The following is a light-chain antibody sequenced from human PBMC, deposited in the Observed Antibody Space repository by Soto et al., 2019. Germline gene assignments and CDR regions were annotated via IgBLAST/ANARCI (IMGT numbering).Light chain of an antibody. CDR3: QKYNSAPPL. CDR2: GAS. J-gene: IGKJ4*01. Sequence: DIQMTQSPSSLSASVGDRVTITCRASQGISNYLAWYQQKPGKVPKLLIYGASTLQSGVPSRFSGSGSGTDFTLTIRGLQPEDVATYYCQKYNSAPPLFGGGTRVEIK. V-gene: IGKV1-27*01. CDR1: QGISNY.